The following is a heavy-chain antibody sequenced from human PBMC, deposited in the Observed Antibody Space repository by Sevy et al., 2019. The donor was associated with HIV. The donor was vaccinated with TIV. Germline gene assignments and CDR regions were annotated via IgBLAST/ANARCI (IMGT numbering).Heavy chain of an antibody. CDR1: GYTFTSYD. Sequence: ASVKVSCKASGYTFTSYDINWVRQATGQGLEWMGWMNPNSGNTGYAQKFQGRVTMTRNTSISTAYMELRSLRSEDTAVYYCARVGPYGDYFDYWGQGTLVTVSS. CDR3: ARVGPYGDYFDY. D-gene: IGHD4-17*01. V-gene: IGHV1-8*01. J-gene: IGHJ4*02. CDR2: MNPNSGNT.